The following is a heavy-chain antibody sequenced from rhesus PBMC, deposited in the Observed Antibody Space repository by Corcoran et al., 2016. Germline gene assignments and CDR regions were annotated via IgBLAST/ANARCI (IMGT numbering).Heavy chain of an antibody. V-gene: IGHV4S14*01. J-gene: IGHJ4*01. CDR3: ARDRATY. Sequence: QVQLQESGPGLVQPSESLSLTCAVSGSSIRSGYYWGLLRQPPGKGLEWIGSSYGSGGSNYLNPSLKSRVTISKDASKNQFSLKLSSVTAADTAVYYCARDRATYWGQGVLVTVSS. CDR2: SYGSGGSN. CDR1: GSSIRSGYY. D-gene: IGHD1-44*02.